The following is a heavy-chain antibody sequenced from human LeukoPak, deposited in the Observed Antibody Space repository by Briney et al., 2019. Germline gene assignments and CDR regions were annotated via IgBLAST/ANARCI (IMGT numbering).Heavy chain of an antibody. Sequence: SETLSLTCTASGGTISSYYWSWIRQPPGKGLEWIGYIYYNGSTTYTPSLKSRVTISVDTSKNEYSLKLSSVTAEDTAVYYCARVQSSGWFQDDYWGQGTLVTVSS. CDR2: IYYNGST. J-gene: IGHJ4*02. D-gene: IGHD6-13*01. CDR3: ARVQSSGWFQDDY. V-gene: IGHV4-59*01. CDR1: GGTISSYY.